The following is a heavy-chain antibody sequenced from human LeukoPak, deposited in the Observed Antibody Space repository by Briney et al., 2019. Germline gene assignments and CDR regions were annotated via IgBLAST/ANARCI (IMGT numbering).Heavy chain of an antibody. V-gene: IGHV4-59*01. CDR1: GDSIGGFY. J-gene: IGHJ5*02. CDR3: VREGGSASGYTSDYNYFDP. D-gene: IGHD6-25*01. Sequence: PSETLSLTCTISGDSIGGFYWNWIRQPPGKGLEWIGYINYNGGTTYNPSLTSRVTMSIDPSKNQFSLRLNSVTAADTAVYYCVREGGSASGYTSDYNYFDPWGQGVLVTVHS. CDR2: INYNGGT.